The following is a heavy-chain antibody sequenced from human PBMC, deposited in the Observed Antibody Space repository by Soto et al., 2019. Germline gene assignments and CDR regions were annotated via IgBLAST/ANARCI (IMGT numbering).Heavy chain of an antibody. V-gene: IGHV5-10-1*01. CDR1: GYSFTSYW. Sequence: LGQSLKISSKGSGYSFTSYWISWVRQMPGKGLEWMGRIDPSDSYTNYSPSFQGQVTISADKSISTAYLQWSSLKASDTAMYYCARQIAARPPDMDVWAQGTTVTVSS. D-gene: IGHD6-6*01. CDR3: ARQIAARPPDMDV. J-gene: IGHJ6*02. CDR2: IDPSDSYT.